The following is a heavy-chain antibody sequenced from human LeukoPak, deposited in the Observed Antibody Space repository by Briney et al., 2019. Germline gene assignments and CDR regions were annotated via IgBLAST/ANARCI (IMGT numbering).Heavy chain of an antibody. CDR3: AREKGYCSSTSCYGAGGMDV. CDR1: GHTFTSYD. Sequence: ASVKVSCKASGHTFTSYDINWVRQATGQGLEWMGWMNPNSGNTGYAQKFQGRVTMTRNTSISTAYMELSSLRSEDTAVYYCAREKGYCSSTSCYGAGGMDVWGQGTTVTVSS. J-gene: IGHJ6*02. D-gene: IGHD2-2*01. V-gene: IGHV1-8*01. CDR2: MNPNSGNT.